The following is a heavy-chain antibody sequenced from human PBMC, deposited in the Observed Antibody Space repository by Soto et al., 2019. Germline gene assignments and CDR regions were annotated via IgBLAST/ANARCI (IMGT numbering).Heavy chain of an antibody. CDR3: ARGALGYCSGGSCYSALNYYYYGMDV. CDR2: ISGSGGST. V-gene: IGHV3-23*01. D-gene: IGHD2-15*01. Sequence: PGGSLRLSCAASGFTFSSYAMSWVRQAPGKGLEWVSAISGSGGSTYYADSVKGRFTISRDNSKNTLYLQMNSLRAEDTAGYYCARGALGYCSGGSCYSALNYYYYGMDVWGQGTTVTVSS. CDR1: GFTFSSYA. J-gene: IGHJ6*02.